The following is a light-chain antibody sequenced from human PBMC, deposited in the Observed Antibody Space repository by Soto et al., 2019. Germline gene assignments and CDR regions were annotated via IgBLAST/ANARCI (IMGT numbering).Light chain of an antibody. CDR3: SSYTSTTTQVV. CDR1: SSDVGGYNY. CDR2: DVS. J-gene: IGLJ2*01. V-gene: IGLV2-14*01. Sequence: QSALTQPASVSGSPGQSITISCTGTSSDVGGYNYVAWYQQHPGKAPKLMIYDVSNRPSGVSNRFSGSKSGNTASLTISGRQAEDEADYSCSSYTSTTTQVVFGGGTKVTVL.